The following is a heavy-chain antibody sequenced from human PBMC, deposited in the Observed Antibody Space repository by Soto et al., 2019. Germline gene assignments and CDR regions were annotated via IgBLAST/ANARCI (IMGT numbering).Heavy chain of an antibody. CDR2: ISDSGGNT. Sequence: GGYFRDPWAASGVMPRNYAKSWVRLTPEKGLEWVAGISDSGGNTYYAEFVKGRFTISRDNSKNTVYLQMNSLRAEDTALYYCANFFFSGWPGPLYFLFWY. D-gene: IGHD6-19*01. CDR1: GVMPRNYA. CDR3: ANFFFSGWPGPLYFLFWY. V-gene: IGHV3-23*01. J-gene: IGHJ2*01.